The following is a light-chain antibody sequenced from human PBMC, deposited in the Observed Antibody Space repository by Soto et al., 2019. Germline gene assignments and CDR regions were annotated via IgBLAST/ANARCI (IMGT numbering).Light chain of an antibody. Sequence: QSALTQPPSASGPPGQSVTISCTGTSSDVGAYDYVSWYQQHPGKAPKLMIYEINKRPSGVPDRFSGSKSSNTASLTVSGLQAEDEADYYCSSFAGSNNFPYVFGTGTKATVL. CDR3: SSFAGSNNFPYV. CDR2: EIN. J-gene: IGLJ1*01. V-gene: IGLV2-8*01. CDR1: SSDVGAYDY.